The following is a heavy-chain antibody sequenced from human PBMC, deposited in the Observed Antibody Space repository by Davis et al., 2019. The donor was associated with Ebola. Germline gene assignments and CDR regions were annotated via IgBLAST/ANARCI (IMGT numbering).Heavy chain of an antibody. V-gene: IGHV3-74*01. CDR1: GFTFSNNW. J-gene: IGHJ4*02. Sequence: GESLKISCTASGFTFSNNWMSWVRQVPGKGLVWVSSINRDGTTKTYADPVKGRFTISRDNAKNTLYLQMNSLRAEDTAIYYSAKGHIKKVANWDYWGQGTLVTVSP. CDR3: AKGHIKKVANWDY. D-gene: IGHD7-27*01. CDR2: INRDGTTK.